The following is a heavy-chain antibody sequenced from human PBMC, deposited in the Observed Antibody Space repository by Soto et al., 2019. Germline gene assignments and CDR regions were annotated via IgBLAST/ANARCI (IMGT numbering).Heavy chain of an antibody. J-gene: IGHJ4*02. CDR3: AARDGYYDSSGYYRFDY. Sequence: PGGSLRLSCAAAGFSVSTSHISWVRQAPGKGLEWVSVIYSGGATHYAVSVKGRLIISRDKSKNTVDLQMNSLRAEDTAVYYCAARDGYYDSSGYYRFDYWGQGTLVTVSS. D-gene: IGHD3-22*01. V-gene: IGHV3-53*01. CDR1: GFSVSTSH. CDR2: IYSGGAT.